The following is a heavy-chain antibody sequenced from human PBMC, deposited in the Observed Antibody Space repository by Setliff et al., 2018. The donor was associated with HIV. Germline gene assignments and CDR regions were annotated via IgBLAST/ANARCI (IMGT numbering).Heavy chain of an antibody. J-gene: IGHJ5*02. CDR2: INHTGIP. CDR3: ARVSRLHQFDP. D-gene: IGHD2-15*01. CDR1: GGSFSGYY. V-gene: IGHV4-34*01. Sequence: SETLSLTCAVYGGSFSGYYWSWIRQPPGKGLEWIGEINHTGIPTYHPSLSSRVTISVDTSKNQFSLKLTSVTAADTAFYYCARVSRLHQFDPWGQGVLVTVSS.